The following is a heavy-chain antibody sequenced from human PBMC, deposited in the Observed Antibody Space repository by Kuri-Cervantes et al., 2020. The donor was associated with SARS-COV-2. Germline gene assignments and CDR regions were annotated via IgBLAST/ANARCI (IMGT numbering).Heavy chain of an antibody. Sequence: SVKVSCKASGGSFSNNAINWVRQAPGQGLEWIGGITPIFGTANYAQNLQGRVRITADTSTSTSYMDLGGLRSDDTAIYYCARAPGGSTGYYFFYWGQGTLVTVSS. CDR1: GGSFSNNA. V-gene: IGHV1-69*06. D-gene: IGHD3-22*01. CDR3: ARAPGGSTGYYFFY. J-gene: IGHJ4*02. CDR2: ITPIFGTA.